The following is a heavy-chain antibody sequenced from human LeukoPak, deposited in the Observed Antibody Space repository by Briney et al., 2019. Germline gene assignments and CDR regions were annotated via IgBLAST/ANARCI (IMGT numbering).Heavy chain of an antibody. V-gene: IGHV1-46*01. CDR1: GYTFTSYY. J-gene: IGHJ4*02. D-gene: IGHD6-6*01. CDR3: ARDWYGAAHDY. CDR2: INPSGGST. Sequence: ASVKDSCKASGYTFTSYYMHWVRQAPGQGLEWMGIINPSGGSTSYAQKFQGRVTMTRDTSTSTVYMELSSLRSEDTAVYYCARDWYGAAHDYWGQGTLVTVSS.